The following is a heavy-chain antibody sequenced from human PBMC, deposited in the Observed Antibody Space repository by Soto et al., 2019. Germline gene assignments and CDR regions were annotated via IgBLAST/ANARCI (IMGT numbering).Heavy chain of an antibody. V-gene: IGHV3-23*01. Sequence: EVKLLESGGGLVQPGGSMRLSCEASGFPFWTYSMSWVRQAPRKGLEWVSGISGSGGMTDYEDSVRGRFTVSIDHSKDTVHLQMTSLRADDTAVYYCAKDRTMARGIRAFDIWGQGTTVTISS. CDR1: GFPFWTYS. CDR3: AKDRTMARGIRAFDI. D-gene: IGHD3-10*01. CDR2: ISGSGGMT. J-gene: IGHJ3*02.